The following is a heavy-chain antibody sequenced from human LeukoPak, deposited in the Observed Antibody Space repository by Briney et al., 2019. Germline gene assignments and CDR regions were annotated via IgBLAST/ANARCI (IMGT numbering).Heavy chain of an antibody. J-gene: IGHJ4*02. CDR1: GFTFSSYD. Sequence: SGGSLRLSCAASGFTFSSYDMSWVRQAPGKGLEWVSAISGSGGSTYYADSVKGRFTISRDNSKNTLYLQMNSLRAEDTAVYYCAKGMGSSCWLFDYWGQGTLVTVSS. V-gene: IGHV3-23*01. CDR3: AKGMGSSCWLFDY. D-gene: IGHD6-19*01. CDR2: ISGSGGST.